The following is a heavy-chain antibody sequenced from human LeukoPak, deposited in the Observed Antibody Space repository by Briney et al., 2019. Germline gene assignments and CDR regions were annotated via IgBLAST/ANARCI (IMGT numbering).Heavy chain of an antibody. J-gene: IGHJ3*02. D-gene: IGHD3-22*01. CDR2: IIPILGIA. Sequence: GASVKVSCKASGGTFSSYAISWVRQAPGQGLEWMGRIIPILGIANYAQKSQGRVTITADKSTSTAYMELSSLRSEDTAVYYCARVGNYYDSSGYPANDAFDIWGQGTMVTVSS. V-gene: IGHV1-69*04. CDR1: GGTFSSYA. CDR3: ARVGNYYDSSGYPANDAFDI.